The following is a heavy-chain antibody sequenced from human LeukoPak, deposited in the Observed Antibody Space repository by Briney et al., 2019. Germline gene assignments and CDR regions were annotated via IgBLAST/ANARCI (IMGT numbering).Heavy chain of an antibody. V-gene: IGHV3-53*01. CDR1: GFTVSSNY. Sequence: GGSLRLSCAASGFTVSSNYMSWVRQAPGKGLEWVSVIYSGGSTYYADSVKGRFTISRDNSKNTLYLQMNSLRAEDTAVYYCAKAEYSRFVWYGMDVWGQGTTVTVSS. CDR2: IYSGGST. D-gene: IGHD5-18*01. J-gene: IGHJ6*02. CDR3: AKAEYSRFVWYGMDV.